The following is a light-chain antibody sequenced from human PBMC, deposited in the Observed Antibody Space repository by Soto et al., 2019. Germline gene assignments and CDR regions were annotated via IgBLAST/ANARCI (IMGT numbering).Light chain of an antibody. CDR2: WAS. V-gene: IGKV4-1*01. J-gene: IGKJ1*01. Sequence: DIVMTQSPDSLALSLGERATINCKSSQSVLYRSKNKNYLAWYQQKPGQPPQLLVYWASTREAGVPDRFRGRGSGTDFTLTVSSLQAERVAVYFCQQYYRTTPTFGQITKVEI. CDR3: QQYYRTTPT. CDR1: QSVLYRSKNKNY.